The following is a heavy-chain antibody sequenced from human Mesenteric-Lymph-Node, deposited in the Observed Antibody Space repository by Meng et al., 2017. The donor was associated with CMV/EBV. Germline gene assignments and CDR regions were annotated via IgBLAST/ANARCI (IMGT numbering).Heavy chain of an antibody. CDR2: INYNGGST. D-gene: IGHD5-18*01. CDR3: AKGDSAMVPEI. CDR1: GFTFSHYA. Sequence: GESLKISCEASGFTFSHYAMSWGRQAPGKGLEWVSAINYNGGSTYYADSVKGRFTISRDDSKNTLYLQMNSLRAEDTAIYYCAKGDSAMVPEIWGQGTLVTVSS. V-gene: IGHV3-23*01. J-gene: IGHJ4*02.